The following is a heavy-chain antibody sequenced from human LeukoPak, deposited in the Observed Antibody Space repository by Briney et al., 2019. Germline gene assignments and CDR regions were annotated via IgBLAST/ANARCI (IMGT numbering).Heavy chain of an antibody. CDR3: ASHYDSSGFVLRGYYYMDV. D-gene: IGHD3-22*01. Sequence: GASVKVSCKASGYTFTSYGISWVRQAPGQGLEWMGWISAYNGNTNYAQKLQGRVTMTTDTSTSTAYMELRSLRSDDTAVYYCASHYDSSGFVLRGYYYMDVWGKGTTVTVSS. V-gene: IGHV1-18*01. CDR1: GYTFTSYG. CDR2: ISAYNGNT. J-gene: IGHJ6*03.